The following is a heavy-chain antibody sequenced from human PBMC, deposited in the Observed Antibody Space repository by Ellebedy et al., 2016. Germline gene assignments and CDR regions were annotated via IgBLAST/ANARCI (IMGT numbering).Heavy chain of an antibody. CDR3: ARGYGSGSYPNWFDP. CDR2: SNAGNGNT. J-gene: IGHJ5*02. Sequence: ASVKVSXXASGYTFTSYAMHWVRQAPGQRLEWMGWSNAGNGNTKYSQEFQGRVTMTRDTSTSTVYMELSSLRSEDTAVYYCARGYGSGSYPNWFDPWGQGTLVTVSS. D-gene: IGHD3-10*01. V-gene: IGHV1-3*02. CDR1: GYTFTSYA.